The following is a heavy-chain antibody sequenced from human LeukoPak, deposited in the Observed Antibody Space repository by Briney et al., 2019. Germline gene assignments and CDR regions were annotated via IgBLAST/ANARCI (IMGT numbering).Heavy chain of an antibody. CDR3: ARVEYSYGGPDY. CDR1: GFTFSSYA. Sequence: GGSLRLSCAASGFTFSSYAMHWVRQAPGKGLEWVAVISYDGSNKYYADSVKGRFTISRDNSKNTLYLQMNSLRAEDTAVYYCARVEYSYGGPDYWGQGTLVTVSS. J-gene: IGHJ4*02. D-gene: IGHD5-18*01. CDR2: ISYDGSNK. V-gene: IGHV3-30-3*01.